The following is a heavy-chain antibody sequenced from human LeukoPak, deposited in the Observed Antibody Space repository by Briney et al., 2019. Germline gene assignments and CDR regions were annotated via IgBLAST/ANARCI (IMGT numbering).Heavy chain of an antibody. Sequence: PGGSLRLSCAASGFTFSTYWMAWVRQAPGKGLEWVANIKYDGSEKYYVDSVKGRFTISRDNAKNSLYLQMNSLRDEDTAVYYCARDLVTEPTGVWFDPWGQGTLVTVSS. CDR1: GFTFSTYW. D-gene: IGHD2-2*01. J-gene: IGHJ5*02. CDR2: IKYDGSEK. V-gene: IGHV3-7*01. CDR3: ARDLVTEPTGVWFDP.